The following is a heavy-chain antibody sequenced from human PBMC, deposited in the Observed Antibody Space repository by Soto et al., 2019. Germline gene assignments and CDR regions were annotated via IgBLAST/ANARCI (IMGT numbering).Heavy chain of an antibody. J-gene: IGHJ6*02. Sequence: GESLKISCAASGFTFSSYWMSWVRQAPGKGLEWVANIKQDGSEKYYVDSVKGRFTISRDNAKNSLYLQMNSLRAEDTAVYYCARDYGGNSYYYGMDVWGQGTTVTVSS. CDR3: ARDYGGNSYYYGMDV. CDR1: GFTFSSYW. CDR2: IKQDGSEK. V-gene: IGHV3-7*01. D-gene: IGHD2-15*01.